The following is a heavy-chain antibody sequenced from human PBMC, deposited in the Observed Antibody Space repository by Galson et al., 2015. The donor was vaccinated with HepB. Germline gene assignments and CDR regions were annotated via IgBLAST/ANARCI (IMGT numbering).Heavy chain of an antibody. CDR2: INPDTGDT. CDR3: AKVGRTSSWYAMEY. V-gene: IGHV1-2*04. CDR1: GYTFTGYY. D-gene: IGHD6-13*01. Sequence: SVKVSCKASGYTFTGYYIHWARQAPGQGLEWMGRINPDTGDTNYAQKFQGWVTMTRDTSISTAYMELSSLKSDDTAMYYCAKVGRTSSWYAMEYWGQGTLVTVSS. J-gene: IGHJ4*02.